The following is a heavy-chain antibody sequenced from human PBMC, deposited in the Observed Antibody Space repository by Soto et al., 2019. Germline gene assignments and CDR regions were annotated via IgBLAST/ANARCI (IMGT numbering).Heavy chain of an antibody. J-gene: IGHJ3*02. D-gene: IGHD5-12*01. Sequence: LSLTCTVSGGSLTSYYWSWFRLPPGKGLEWIAYIYYSGTTNYNPSLKSRVTISVDTPKNQFSLELTSVTAADTAVYFCARDGYNYRDAFDIWGQGTMVTVSS. CDR1: GGSLTSYY. V-gene: IGHV4-59*01. CDR3: ARDGYNYRDAFDI. CDR2: IYYSGTT.